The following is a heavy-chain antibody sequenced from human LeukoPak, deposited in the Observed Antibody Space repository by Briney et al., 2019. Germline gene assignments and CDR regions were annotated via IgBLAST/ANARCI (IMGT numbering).Heavy chain of an antibody. CDR2: IYTSGST. CDR3: ARDSGLQPRSFDI. CDR1: GDSISSYY. V-gene: IGHV4-4*07. D-gene: IGHD4-11*01. Sequence: PSETLSLTCTVSGDSISSYYWNWIRQPAGKGLEWIGRIYTSGSTNYNPSLKSRVTMSADTSKNHFSLRLSSVTAADTAVYYCARDSGLQPRSFDIWGQGTMVTVSS. J-gene: IGHJ3*02.